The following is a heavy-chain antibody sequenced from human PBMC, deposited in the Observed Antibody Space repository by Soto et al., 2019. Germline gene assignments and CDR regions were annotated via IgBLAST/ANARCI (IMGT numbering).Heavy chain of an antibody. CDR2: FFSDAER. Sequence: QVTLKESGPVLVKPTETLTLTCTISGFSLSNGRMGVSWIRQPPGRALEWLAHFFSDAERSYSTSMQSRLTMSQDTSGTQVVLTMTNMDPQDTGTYFCARMNADSGSHYYAMDVWGQGTPVTVSS. V-gene: IGHV2-26*03. CDR1: GFSLSNGRMG. D-gene: IGHD4-17*01. CDR3: ARMNADSGSHYYAMDV. J-gene: IGHJ6*02.